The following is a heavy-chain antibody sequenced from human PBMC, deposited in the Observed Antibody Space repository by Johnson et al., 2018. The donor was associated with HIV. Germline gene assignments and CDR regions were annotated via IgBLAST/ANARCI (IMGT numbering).Heavy chain of an antibody. J-gene: IGHJ3*02. CDR1: GFTFSSYG. CDR3: ASLGGPPPFPRNDAFDI. Sequence: QVQLVESGGGVVQPGRSLRLSCAASGFTFSSYGMHWVRQAPGKGLEWVAVISYDGSNKYYADSVKGRFTISRDNSKNTLYLQMNSLRAEDTAVYYCASLGGPPPFPRNDAFDIWGQGTMVTVSS. CDR2: ISYDGSNK. D-gene: IGHD2-15*01. V-gene: IGHV3-30*03.